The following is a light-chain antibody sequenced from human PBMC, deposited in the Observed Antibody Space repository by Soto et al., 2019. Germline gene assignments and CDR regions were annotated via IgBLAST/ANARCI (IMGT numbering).Light chain of an antibody. J-gene: IGKJ3*01. CDR1: QGISNY. CDR3: QKYNSAQFT. CDR2: AAS. V-gene: IGKV1-27*01. Sequence: DIRMTQSPSSLSASVGDRVTITCRASQGISNYLAWYQQKPGKVPKLLIFAASTLQSGVPSRFSGRGSGTDFTFTISSLQPEDVATYYCQKYNSAQFTFGPGIKVDIK.